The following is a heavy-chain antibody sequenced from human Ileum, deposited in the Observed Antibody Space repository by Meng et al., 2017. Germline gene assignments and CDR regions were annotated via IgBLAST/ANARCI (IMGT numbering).Heavy chain of an antibody. CDR2: IYTSGNT. D-gene: IGHD4-17*01. CDR3: ARSQPSSITSEHDYGLYFDY. J-gene: IGHJ4*02. Sequence: SETLSLTCTVSGGSIGSGSYYWSWIRQPAGKGLEWVGGIYTSGNTYYSPSLKSRVTISLDTSKNQFSLRLSSVTAADTAMYYCARSQPSSITSEHDYGLYFDYWGQGTLVTVSS. CDR1: GGSIGSGSYY. V-gene: IGHV4-61*02.